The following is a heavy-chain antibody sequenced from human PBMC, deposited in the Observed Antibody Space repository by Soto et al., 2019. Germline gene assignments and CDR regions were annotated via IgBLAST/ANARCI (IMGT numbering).Heavy chain of an antibody. CDR1: GGTFSSYA. CDR2: IIPISETT. CDR3: ARSQVSSTSLEIYYYYYCGMDV. J-gene: IGHJ6*02. V-gene: IGHV1-69*01. Sequence: QVQLVQSGAEVKKPGSSVKVSCKASGGTFSSYAISWVRQAPGQGLEWMGGIIPISETTNYAQKFQGRVTITADESKSTAYMELSSLRSEETAVYYCARSQVSSTSLEIYYYYYCGMDVWGQGTTVTVSS. D-gene: IGHD2-2*01.